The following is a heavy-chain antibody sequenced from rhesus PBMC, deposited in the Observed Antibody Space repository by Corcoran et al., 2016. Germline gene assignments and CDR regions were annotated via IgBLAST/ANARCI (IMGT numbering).Heavy chain of an antibody. J-gene: IGHJ4*01. CDR3: ARASRYCSGGVCWYYFDY. CDR1: GGSISDSYR. V-gene: IGHV4S10*01. CDR2: IYGSNTIT. Sequence: QVQLQESGPGVVKPSETLSLTCAVSGGSISDSYRWSWIRQPPGKGLEWIGSIYGSNTITNYNPSLKSRATISKDTSKNQFSLTLSSVTAADTAVYYCARASRYCSGGVCWYYFDYWGQGVLVTVSS. D-gene: IGHD2-8*01.